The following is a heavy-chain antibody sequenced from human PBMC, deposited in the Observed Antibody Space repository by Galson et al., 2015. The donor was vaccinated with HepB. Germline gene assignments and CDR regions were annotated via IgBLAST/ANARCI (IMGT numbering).Heavy chain of an antibody. V-gene: IGHV3-48*01. D-gene: IGHD6-19*01. CDR2: ISSSSSTI. J-gene: IGHJ4*02. CDR3: ARESPYSSGWYLDY. CDR1: GFTFSSYS. Sequence: SLRLSCAASGFTFSSYSMNWVRQAPGKGLEWVSYISSSSSTIYYADSVKGRFTIPRDNAKNSLYLQMNSLRAEDTAVYYCARESPYSSGWYLDYWGQGTLVTVSS.